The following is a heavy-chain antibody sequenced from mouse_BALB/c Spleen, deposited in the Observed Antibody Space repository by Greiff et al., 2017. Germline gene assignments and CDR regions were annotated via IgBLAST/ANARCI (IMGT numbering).Heavy chain of an antibody. V-gene: IGHV1-69*02. CDR2: IDPSDSYT. D-gene: IGHD2-1*01. CDR3: ASSYGNYDY. CDR1: GYTFTSYW. Sequence: QVQLKQSGAELVKPGASVKLSCKASGYTFTSYWMHWVKQRPGQGLEWIGEIDPSDSYTNYNQKFKGKATLTVDKSSSTAYMQLSSLTSEDSAVYYCASSYGNYDYWGQGTTLTVSS. J-gene: IGHJ2*01.